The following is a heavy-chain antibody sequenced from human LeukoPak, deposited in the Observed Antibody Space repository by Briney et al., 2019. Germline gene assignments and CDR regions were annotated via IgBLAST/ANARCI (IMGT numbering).Heavy chain of an antibody. J-gene: IGHJ3*02. Sequence: SSETLSLTCTVSGGSISSYYWSWIRQPPGKGLEWIGYIYYSGSTNYNPSLKSRVTISVDTSKNQFSLKLSSVTAADTAVYYCTRDSGYNAFDIWGQGTMVTVSS. D-gene: IGHD5-12*01. V-gene: IGHV4-59*01. CDR3: TRDSGYNAFDI. CDR2: IYYSGST. CDR1: GGSISSYY.